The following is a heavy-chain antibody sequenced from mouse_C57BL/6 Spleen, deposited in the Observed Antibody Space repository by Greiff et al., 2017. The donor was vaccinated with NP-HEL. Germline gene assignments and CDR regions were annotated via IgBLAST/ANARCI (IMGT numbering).Heavy chain of an antibody. CDR3: ARSVGYSNGFDY. D-gene: IGHD2-5*01. V-gene: IGHV1-66*01. J-gene: IGHJ2*01. CDR1: GYSFTSYY. CDR2: IYPGSGNT. Sequence: QVQLQQSGPELVKPGASVKISCKASGYSFTSYYIHWVKQRPGQGLEWIGWIYPGSGNTKYNEKFKGKATLTADTSSSTAYRQLSSLTSEDSAVYYCARSVGYSNGFDYWGQGTTLTVSS.